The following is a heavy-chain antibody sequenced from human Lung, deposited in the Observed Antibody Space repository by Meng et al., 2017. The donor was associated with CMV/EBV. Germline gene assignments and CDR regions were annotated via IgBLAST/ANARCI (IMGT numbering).Heavy chain of an antibody. Sequence: SGGYFSKSYWGWILLNGGKAMECIGETAVSGRRSYNPSLRSRATISIDTSKNRFPLKLTSVAAEDTAVYFCARAQDILIGSGWFDPWGQGTLVTVSS. D-gene: IGHD3-10*01. CDR1: GGYFSKSY. J-gene: IGHJ5*02. CDR2: TAVSGRR. CDR3: ARAQDILIGSGWFDP. V-gene: IGHV4-34*01.